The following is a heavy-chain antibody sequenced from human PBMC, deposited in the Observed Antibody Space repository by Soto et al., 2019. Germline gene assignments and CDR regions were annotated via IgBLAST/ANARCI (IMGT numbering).Heavy chain of an antibody. CDR2: IYYSGST. D-gene: IGHD3-9*01. J-gene: IGHJ6*02. CDR3: VTLGPDIDILTLGDYYYGMDV. Sequence: RSETLSLTCTVSGGSISSGDYYWSWIRQPPGNGLEWIGYIYYSGSTYYNPSLKSRVTISVDTSKNQFSLKLSSVTAADTAVYYCVTLGPDIDILTLGDYYYGMDVWGQGTTVTVSS. CDR1: GGSISSGDYY. V-gene: IGHV4-30-4*01.